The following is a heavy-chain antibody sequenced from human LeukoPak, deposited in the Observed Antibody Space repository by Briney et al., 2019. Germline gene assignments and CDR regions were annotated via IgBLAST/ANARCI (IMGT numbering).Heavy chain of an antibody. D-gene: IGHD3-10*01. CDR2: ISYDGSNK. CDR1: GFTFSSYG. Sequence: PGGSLRLSCAASGFTFSSYGMHWVRQAPGKGLEWVAVISYDGSNKYYADSVKGRFTISRDNAKNSLYLEMNSLKPEDTALYYCAKLMVGGLTKSPFDSWGQGTLVTVSS. J-gene: IGHJ4*02. CDR3: AKLMVGGLTKSPFDS. V-gene: IGHV3-30*18.